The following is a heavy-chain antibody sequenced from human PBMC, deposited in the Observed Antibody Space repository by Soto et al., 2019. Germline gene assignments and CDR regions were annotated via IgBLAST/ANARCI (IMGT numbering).Heavy chain of an antibody. Sequence: DVQLVESGGGLIQPGGSLRLSCAASGFTVSGTKYLAWVRQAPGKGLEWVSALYDVDGTYYADSVKGRFTTSGDSSKTIVYLQMNSLRPDDTAVYYCATWHLREHAYDIWGQGTAVTVSS. CDR1: GFTVSGTKY. CDR3: ATWHLREHAYDI. CDR2: LYDVDGT. D-gene: IGHD4-17*01. J-gene: IGHJ3*02. V-gene: IGHV3-53*01.